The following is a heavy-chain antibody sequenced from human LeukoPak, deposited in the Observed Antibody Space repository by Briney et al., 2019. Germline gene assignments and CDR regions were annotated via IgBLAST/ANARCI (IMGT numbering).Heavy chain of an antibody. D-gene: IGHD5-12*01. Sequence: GGSLRLSCAASGFTFSTQWMSWVRQAPGKGPEWVANIKQDGSEKYYVDSVKGRFTISRDNAKNTLYLQMNSLRAEDTAVYYCAPQQTYSPYNWFDPWGQGTLVTVSS. CDR2: IKQDGSEK. CDR3: APQQTYSPYNWFDP. CDR1: GFTFSTQW. J-gene: IGHJ5*02. V-gene: IGHV3-7*01.